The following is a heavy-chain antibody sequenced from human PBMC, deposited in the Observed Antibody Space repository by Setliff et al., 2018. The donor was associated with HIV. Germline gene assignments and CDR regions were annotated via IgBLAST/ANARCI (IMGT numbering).Heavy chain of an antibody. CDR2: IYYGST. J-gene: IGHJ4*02. V-gene: IGHV4-59*12. CDR1: GDSISSYY. D-gene: IGHD6-6*01. Sequence: PSETLSLTCTVSGDSISSYYWNWIRQPPGKALEWIGYIYYGSTHYNPSFEGRVTISVDTSKNQLSLKLRSVTAADTARYFCARSSRTSPYWFDYWGQGIPVTVSS. CDR3: ARSSRTSPYWFDY.